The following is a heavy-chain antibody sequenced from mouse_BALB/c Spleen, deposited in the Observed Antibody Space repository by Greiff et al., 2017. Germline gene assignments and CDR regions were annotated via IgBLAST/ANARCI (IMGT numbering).Heavy chain of an antibody. CDR1: GFTFTDYY. D-gene: IGHD2-14*01. CDR2: IRNKANGYTT. V-gene: IGHV7-3*02. Sequence: VQLKESGGGLVQPGGSLRLSCATSGFTFTDYYMSWVRQPPGKALEWLGFIRNKANGYTTEYSASVKGRFTISRDNSQSILYLQMNTLRAEDSATYYCARDAGYDDYAMDYWGQGTSVTVSS. J-gene: IGHJ4*01. CDR3: ARDAGYDDYAMDY.